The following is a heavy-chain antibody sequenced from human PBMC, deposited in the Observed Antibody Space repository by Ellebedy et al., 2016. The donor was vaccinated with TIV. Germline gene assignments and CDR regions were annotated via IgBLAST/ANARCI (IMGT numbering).Heavy chain of an antibody. CDR2: IKGDGSIT. D-gene: IGHD4-11*01. CDR3: ARGSQESNSGMDV. Sequence: GESLKISCAASGFTFSSYWMHWVRQAPGKGLVWVSRIKGDGSITDYADSVKGRFTISRDNAKNTLYLQMNSLRAEDTAVYYCARGSQESNSGMDVWGQGTTATVSS. CDR1: GFTFSSYW. J-gene: IGHJ6*02. V-gene: IGHV3-74*01.